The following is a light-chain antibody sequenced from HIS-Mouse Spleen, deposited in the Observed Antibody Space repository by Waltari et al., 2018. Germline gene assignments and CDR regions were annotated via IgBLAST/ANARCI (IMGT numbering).Light chain of an antibody. J-gene: IGLJ2*01. Sequence: ALTQPASVSGSPGQSITISCTGTSSDVGGYNYVPWYQQLPGKAPKLMIYDASNRPSGVSNRFSGSTSGNTASLTISGLQAEDEADYYCSSYTSSSTEVFGGGTKLTVL. CDR3: SSYTSSSTEV. CDR2: DAS. CDR1: SSDVGGYNY. V-gene: IGLV2-14*03.